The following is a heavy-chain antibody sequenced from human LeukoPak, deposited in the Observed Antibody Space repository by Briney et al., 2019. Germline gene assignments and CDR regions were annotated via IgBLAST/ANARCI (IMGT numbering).Heavy chain of an antibody. CDR1: GFTFSSYW. J-gene: IGHJ6*04. CDR3: AELGITMIGGV. CDR2: INSDGSST. Sequence: GGSLRLSCAASGFTFSSYWMHWVRQAPGKGLVWLSRINSDGSSTSYADSVKGRFTISRDNAKTTLYLQMNSLRAEDTAVYYCAELGITMIGGVWGKGTTVTISS. V-gene: IGHV3-74*01. D-gene: IGHD3-10*02.